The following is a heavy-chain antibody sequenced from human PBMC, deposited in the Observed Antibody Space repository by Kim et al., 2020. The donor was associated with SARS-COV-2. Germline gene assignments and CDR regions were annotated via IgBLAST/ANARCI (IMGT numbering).Heavy chain of an antibody. J-gene: IGHJ4*02. D-gene: IGHD5-18*01. CDR2: IRGSGGST. Sequence: GGSLRLSCAASGFTFSSYAMSWVRQAPGKGLEWVSAIRGSGGSTDYEDSVKGRFTISRDNSKNTLYLQMNSLRAEDTAVYYCALHVLNGYSYGFWGQGTLVTVSS. CDR1: GFTFSSYA. V-gene: IGHV3-23*01. CDR3: ALHVLNGYSYGF.